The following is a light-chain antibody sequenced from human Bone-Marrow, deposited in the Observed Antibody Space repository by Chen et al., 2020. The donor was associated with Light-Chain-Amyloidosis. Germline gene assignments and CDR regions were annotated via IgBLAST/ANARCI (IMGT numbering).Light chain of an antibody. CDR3: QSYQGSSQGV. V-gene: IGLV6-57*01. Sequence: NFMLTQPHSVSEFPGKTVIISCTRSSGSIATNYVQGYQQRPGSSPTTVIYEDDQRPSGVPDRFSGSIDRSSNSASLTISGLKTDDEADYYCQSYQGSSQGVFGGGTKLTVL. J-gene: IGLJ3*02. CDR1: SGSIATNY. CDR2: EDD.